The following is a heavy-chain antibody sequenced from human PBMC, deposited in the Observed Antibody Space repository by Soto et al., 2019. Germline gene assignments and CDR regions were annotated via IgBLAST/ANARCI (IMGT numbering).Heavy chain of an antibody. J-gene: IGHJ4*02. Sequence: PXXTLSLTCAVSGGSITSNNRWSWVRQPPGKGMEWIGXFFHSXSTNYTQSLKTXVTISVDXXKNQLSLKLSSVNDADKDVYYCARVYSGSYSDYWGKGTLVTVYS. D-gene: IGHD1-26*01. CDR3: ARVYSGSYSDY. CDR1: GGSITSNNR. V-gene: IGHV4-4*02. CDR2: FFHSXST.